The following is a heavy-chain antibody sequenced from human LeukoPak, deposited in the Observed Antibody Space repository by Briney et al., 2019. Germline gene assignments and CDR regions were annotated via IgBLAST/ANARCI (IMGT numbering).Heavy chain of an antibody. J-gene: IGHJ4*02. V-gene: IGHV3-7*01. CDR2: IKGDESAK. Sequence: GGSLRLSCAASGFTFSTYWMAWVRQAPGKGLEWVANIKGDESAKHQADSVKGRFTISRDNVQNSVYLQMSSLRGEDTAVYYCARDVVGSLDYWGQGTLVTVSS. CDR1: GFTFSTYW. CDR3: ARDVVGSLDY. D-gene: IGHD1-26*01.